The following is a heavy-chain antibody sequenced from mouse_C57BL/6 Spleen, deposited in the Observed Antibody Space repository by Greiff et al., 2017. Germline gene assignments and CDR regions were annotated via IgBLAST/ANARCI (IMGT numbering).Heavy chain of an antibody. Sequence: VQLQQSGAELVKPGASVKISCKASGYAFSSYWMNWVKQRPGKGLEWIGQIYPGDGDTNYNGKFKGKATLTADKSSSTAYMQLSSLTSEDSAVYFCARVDDSSYWYFDVWGTGTTVTVSS. CDR2: IYPGDGDT. D-gene: IGHD1-1*02. V-gene: IGHV1-80*01. J-gene: IGHJ1*03. CDR3: ARVDDSSYWYFDV. CDR1: GYAFSSYW.